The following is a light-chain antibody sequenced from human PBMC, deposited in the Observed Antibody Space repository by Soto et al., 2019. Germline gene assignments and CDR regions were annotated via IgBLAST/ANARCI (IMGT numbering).Light chain of an antibody. J-gene: IGKJ1*01. V-gene: IGKV1-39*01. CDR3: QQSYTTPWT. Sequence: DIQMTQSPSSLSASVGDRVTITCRASQPIINYLNWYQQKSGRAPKLLIYGTSKLHSGVPSRFSGSGSATEFSLVISSLHPEDVGTYFCQQSYTTPWTFGRGTKVDI. CDR2: GTS. CDR1: QPIINY.